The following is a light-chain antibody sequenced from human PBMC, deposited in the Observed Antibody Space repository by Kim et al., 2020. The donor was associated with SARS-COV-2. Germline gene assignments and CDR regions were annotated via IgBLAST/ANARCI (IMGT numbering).Light chain of an antibody. CDR3: AVWDEGLNGCV. CDR2: TNN. J-gene: IGLJ3*02. V-gene: IGLV1-44*01. Sequence: QSVLTQPPSASGTPGQRVTISCSGSGSNIGSNPVNWYQQFPATAPKLLIFTNNQRPAEVPDRFSGSKSGTSASLAISGLQSEDEAIYYCAVWDEGLNGCVFGGGTKVTVL. CDR1: GSNIGSNP.